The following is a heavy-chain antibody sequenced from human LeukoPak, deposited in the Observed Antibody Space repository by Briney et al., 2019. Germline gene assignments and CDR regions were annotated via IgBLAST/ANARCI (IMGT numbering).Heavy chain of an antibody. Sequence: GGSLRLSCAASGFTFSSYGMSWVGQAPRRGLEGVSAISGSGGSTYYAHSVKGRFTISRDNSKNTLYLQMNSLTAEDTAVYYCAKAYCVGDCYSLTTSLGSDYWGQGTLVTVSS. CDR1: GFTFSSYG. D-gene: IGHD2-21*02. CDR3: AKAYCVGDCYSLTTSLGSDY. J-gene: IGHJ4*02. CDR2: ISGSGGST. V-gene: IGHV3-23*01.